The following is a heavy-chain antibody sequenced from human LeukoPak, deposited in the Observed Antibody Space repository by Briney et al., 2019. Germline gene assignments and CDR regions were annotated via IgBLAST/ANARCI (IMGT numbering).Heavy chain of an antibody. V-gene: IGHV1-2*02. CDR2: INPNSGGT. CDR1: GYTFTSYY. Sequence: ASVKVSCKASGYTFTSYYIHWVRQAPGQGLEWMGWINPNSGGTNYAQKFQGRVTMTRDTSISTAYMELSRLRSDDTAVYYCAFSGSYAQYYFDYWGQGTLVTVSS. D-gene: IGHD1-26*01. CDR3: AFSGSYAQYYFDY. J-gene: IGHJ4*02.